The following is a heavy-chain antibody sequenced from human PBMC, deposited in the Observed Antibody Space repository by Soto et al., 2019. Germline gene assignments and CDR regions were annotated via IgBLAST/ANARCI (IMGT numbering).Heavy chain of an antibody. CDR1: GGTFSSYA. J-gene: IGHJ3*02. V-gene: IGHV1-69*01. CDR2: IIPIFGTA. Sequence: QVQLVQSGAEVKKPGSSVKVSCKASGGTFSSYAISWVRQAPGQGLEWMGGIIPIFGTANYAQKFQGRVTITADESTSTAYMELSSLRSEDTAVYYCARDGEPPMVRADKNAFDIWDQGTMVTVSS. D-gene: IGHD3-10*01. CDR3: ARDGEPPMVRADKNAFDI.